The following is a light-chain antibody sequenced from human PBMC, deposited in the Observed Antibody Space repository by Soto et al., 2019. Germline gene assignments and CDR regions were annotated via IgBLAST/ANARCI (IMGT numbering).Light chain of an antibody. CDR3: QQLKSYPFT. Sequence: AIQLTQSPSSLSASVGDRVSITCRASQGISSALAWYQHKPGKPPKILIYDASSLQSGVPSRFRGSESGTECTLTISSLQPEDFATYHCQQLKSYPFTFGQGTRLEIK. CDR2: DAS. J-gene: IGKJ5*01. V-gene: IGKV1-13*02. CDR1: QGISSA.